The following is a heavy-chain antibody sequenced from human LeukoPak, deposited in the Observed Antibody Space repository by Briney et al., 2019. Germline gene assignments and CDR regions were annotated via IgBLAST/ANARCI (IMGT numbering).Heavy chain of an antibody. V-gene: IGHV3-48*02. CDR1: GLTFSSYN. CDR3: ARGPISGWSADY. D-gene: IGHD6-19*01. Sequence: PGGSLRLSCAVSGLTFSSYNMNWVRQAPGKGLEWVSYISNSGSMIYYADSVKGRFTPSRDNAKNSLYLQMNSLRDEDTAVYYCARGPISGWSADYWGQGTLVTVSS. CDR2: ISNSGSMI. J-gene: IGHJ4*02.